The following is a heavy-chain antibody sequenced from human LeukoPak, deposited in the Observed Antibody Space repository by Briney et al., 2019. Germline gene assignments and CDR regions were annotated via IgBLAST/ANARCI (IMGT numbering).Heavy chain of an antibody. Sequence: SETLSLTCTVSGGSISSGGYYWSWIRQPPGKGLEWIGYIYHSGSTYYNPSLKSRVTISVDRSKNQFSLKLSSVTAADTAVYYCARGLLSTPSPSNWFDPWGQGTLVTVSS. D-gene: IGHD3-16*02. CDR1: GGSISSGGYY. J-gene: IGHJ5*02. CDR2: IYHSGST. V-gene: IGHV4-30-2*01. CDR3: ARGLLSTPSPSNWFDP.